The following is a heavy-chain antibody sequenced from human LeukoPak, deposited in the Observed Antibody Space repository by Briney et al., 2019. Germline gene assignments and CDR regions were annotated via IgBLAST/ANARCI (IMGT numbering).Heavy chain of an antibody. CDR1: GFTFSSYG. Sequence: GGSLRLSCAASGFTFSSYGMHWVRQAPGKGLEWVAVIWYDGSNKYYADSVKGRFTISRDNSKNTLYLQMNSLRAEDTAVYYCARDGQTGYCSSTSCYVDYYYYMDVWGKGTTVTVSS. CDR3: ARDGQTGYCSSTSCYVDYYYYMDV. J-gene: IGHJ6*03. V-gene: IGHV3-33*01. CDR2: IWYDGSNK. D-gene: IGHD2-2*01.